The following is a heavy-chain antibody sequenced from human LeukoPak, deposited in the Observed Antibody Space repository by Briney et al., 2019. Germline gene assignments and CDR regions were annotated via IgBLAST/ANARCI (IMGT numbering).Heavy chain of an antibody. D-gene: IGHD6-13*01. CDR3: AQSSSWYTYYFDY. CDR2: IYYSGST. Sequence: SETLSLTCTVSGGSISSYYWSWIRQPPGKGLEWIGYIYYSGSTNYNPSLKSRVTISVDTSKNQFSLKLSSVTAADTAVYYCAQSSSWYTYYFDYWGQGTLVTVSS. V-gene: IGHV4-59*01. CDR1: GGSISSYY. J-gene: IGHJ4*02.